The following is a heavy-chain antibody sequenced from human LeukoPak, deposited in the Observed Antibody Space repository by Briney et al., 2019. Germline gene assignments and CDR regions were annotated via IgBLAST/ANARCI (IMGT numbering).Heavy chain of an antibody. CDR1: GYTFPSYF. D-gene: IGHD6-6*01. V-gene: IGHV1-46*01. CDR3: ARTAACRFDY. CDR2: INPTGGST. Sequence: GASVKVSCKASGYTFPSYFMHWVRQAPGQGLERMGIINPTGGSTTYAQKFQGRVTMTRDTSTSTVYMELSSLRSDDTAVYYCARTAACRFDYWGQGTLVTVSS. J-gene: IGHJ4*02.